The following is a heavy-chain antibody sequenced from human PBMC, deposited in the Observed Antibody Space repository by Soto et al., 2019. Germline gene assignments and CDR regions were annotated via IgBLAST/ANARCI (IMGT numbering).Heavy chain of an antibody. V-gene: IGHV2-5*02. Sequence: QITLKESGPTLVKPTQTLTLTCTFSGFSLSTSGVCVGWFRQPPGKALEWLAIICWDDGKRYSPSLKSRLTITQDTSKKQVVLISNNMDPVDTATYFCAHRRQLGDFDSWGQGTLVTVSS. D-gene: IGHD7-27*01. CDR2: ICWDDGK. J-gene: IGHJ4*02. CDR1: GFSLSTSGVC. CDR3: AHRRQLGDFDS.